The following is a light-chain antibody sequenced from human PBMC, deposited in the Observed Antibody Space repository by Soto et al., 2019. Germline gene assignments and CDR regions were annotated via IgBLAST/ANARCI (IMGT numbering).Light chain of an antibody. Sequence: EIVMTQSPATLSMSPGERATLSCRASQSVSSNLAWYQQKPGQGPRLLIYGASTRATGIPARFSGSGSGTEFTLTISSLQSEDFAVYYCQQYNNWPPLTFGGGTKVEIK. CDR2: GAS. CDR3: QQYNNWPPLT. V-gene: IGKV3-15*01. CDR1: QSVSSN. J-gene: IGKJ4*01.